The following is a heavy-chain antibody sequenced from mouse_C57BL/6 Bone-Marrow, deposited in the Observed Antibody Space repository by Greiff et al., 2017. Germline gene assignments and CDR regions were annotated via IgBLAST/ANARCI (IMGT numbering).Heavy chain of an antibody. J-gene: IGHJ1*03. CDR2: INPNNGGT. CDR3: AIDYGSTYWYFDV. CDR1: GYTFTDYN. D-gene: IGHD1-1*01. Sequence: EVQLQESGPELVKPGASVKMSCKASGYTFTDYNMHWVKQSHGKSLEWIGYINPNNGGTSYNQKFKGKATLTVNKSSSTAYMELRSLTSEDSAVYYCAIDYGSTYWYFDVWGTGTTVTVSS. V-gene: IGHV1-22*01.